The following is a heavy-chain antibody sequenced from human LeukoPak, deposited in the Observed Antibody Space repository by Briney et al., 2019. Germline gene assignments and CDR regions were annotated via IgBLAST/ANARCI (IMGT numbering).Heavy chain of an antibody. CDR2: ISTSNGNA. Sequence: ASVKVSCMASGYTFTSYGICWVRQAPRQGLEWVGGISTSNGNANYAQKLQGRVTVTTDTSTSTAYMELRSLRSDDTAFFYCARDERGSCSSSGCYYFDYWGQGTLVTVSS. D-gene: IGHD2-2*01. V-gene: IGHV1-18*01. CDR1: GYTFTSYG. CDR3: ARDERGSCSSSGCYYFDY. J-gene: IGHJ4*02.